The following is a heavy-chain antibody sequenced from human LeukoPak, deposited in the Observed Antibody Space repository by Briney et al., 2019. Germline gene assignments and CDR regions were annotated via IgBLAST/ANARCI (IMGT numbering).Heavy chain of an antibody. CDR3: AKDGSSGDYVNYYYYMDV. CDR1: GFTFSSYA. J-gene: IGHJ6*03. V-gene: IGHV3-23*01. CDR2: ISGSGGST. Sequence: PGGSLRLSCAASGFTFSSYAMSWVRQAPGKGLEWVSAISGSGGSTYYADSVKGRFTISRDNSKNTLYLQMNSLRAEDTAVYYCAKDGSSGDYVNYYYYMDVWGKGTTVTVSS. D-gene: IGHD4-17*01.